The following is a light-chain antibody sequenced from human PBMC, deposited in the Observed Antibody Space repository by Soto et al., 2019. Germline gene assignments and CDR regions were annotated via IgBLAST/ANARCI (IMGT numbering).Light chain of an antibody. Sequence: QSVLTQPPSVSAAPGQKVTISCSGSNSNIGNNYVSWYQQLPGTAPKLLIYDNNMRPSGIPDRFFGSKSGTSATLGITGLQTGDEADYYCATWDGGLNLFGGGTKVTVL. V-gene: IGLV1-51*01. CDR3: ATWDGGLNL. CDR2: DNN. CDR1: NSNIGNNY. J-gene: IGLJ2*01.